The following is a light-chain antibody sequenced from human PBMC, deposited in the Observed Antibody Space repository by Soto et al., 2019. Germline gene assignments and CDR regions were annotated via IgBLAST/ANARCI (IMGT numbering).Light chain of an antibody. V-gene: IGKV1-39*01. CDR2: GAA. CDR1: ERIHPI. J-gene: IGKJ1*01. Sequence: DVQMAQLPASLSASVGDSVALTCRGPERIHPILNWYQQKPGQPPNFLIYGAATLQTGVPARFTGSGSGTEFTLTISNLQPEDFAVYYCQQYFNKPPTLGQGTKVDIK. CDR3: QQYFNKPPT.